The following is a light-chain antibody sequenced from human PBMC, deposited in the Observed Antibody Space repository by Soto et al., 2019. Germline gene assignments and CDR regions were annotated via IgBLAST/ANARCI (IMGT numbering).Light chain of an antibody. Sequence: EIVLTQSPGTLSLSPGERATLSCRASQSVSSSYLAWYQQKPGQAPRLLIYGASRRATGIPDWFSGSGSGTGLTLTSSRLDLEVCAVYYCQHYGSPLTFGGGTKVGIK. CDR1: QSVSSSY. V-gene: IGKV3-20*01. J-gene: IGKJ4*01. CDR3: QHYGSPLT. CDR2: GAS.